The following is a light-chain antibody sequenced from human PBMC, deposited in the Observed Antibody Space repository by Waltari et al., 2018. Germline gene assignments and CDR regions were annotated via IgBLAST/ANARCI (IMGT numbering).Light chain of an antibody. Sequence: QSVLTQPPSVSAAPGQKVTISCSGSSSDIGNNYVSWYQQLPGTAPKLLIYDNNRLSSGIPDRFSGTQSGTSATLGITGLQTGDEADYYCVTWDGSLSALFCGGTKLTVL. CDR2: DNN. J-gene: IGLJ3*02. CDR1: SSDIGNNY. V-gene: IGLV1-51*01. CDR3: VTWDGSLSAL.